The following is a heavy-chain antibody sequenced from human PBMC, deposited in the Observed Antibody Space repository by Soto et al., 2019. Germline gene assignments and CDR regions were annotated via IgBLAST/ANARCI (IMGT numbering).Heavy chain of an antibody. D-gene: IGHD3-10*02. Sequence: EVQLVESGGGLVQPGRSLRLSCTTSGFTFGDHTMTWVRQAPGKGLEWVGFIRSKTYGGTTEYAASVKGRFTISRDDSQRIAYLQMNTLKTEDTAVYYCARDHMFAFDSWGQGTLVTVSS. CDR2: IRSKTYGGTT. J-gene: IGHJ4*02. CDR1: GFTFGDHT. V-gene: IGHV3-49*04. CDR3: ARDHMFAFDS.